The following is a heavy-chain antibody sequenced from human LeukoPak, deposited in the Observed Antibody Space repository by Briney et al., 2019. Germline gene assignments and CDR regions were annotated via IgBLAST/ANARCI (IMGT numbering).Heavy chain of an antibody. CDR3: ARDLERLYPGGAFDI. CDR2: INPNSGGT. D-gene: IGHD3-16*02. CDR1: GYTFTGYY. J-gene: IGHJ3*02. Sequence: ASVKVSCKASGYTFTGYYMNWVRQAPGQGLEWMGWINPNSGGTNYAQKFQGRVTMTRDTSISTAYMELSRLRSDDTAVYYCARDLERLYPGGAFDIWGQGTMVTVSS. V-gene: IGHV1-2*02.